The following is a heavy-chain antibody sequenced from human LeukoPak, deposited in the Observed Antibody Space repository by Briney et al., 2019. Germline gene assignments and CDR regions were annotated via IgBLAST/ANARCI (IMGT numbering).Heavy chain of an antibody. CDR1: GFTFSDYY. Sequence: TGGSLRLSCAASGFTFSDYYMSWIRQAPGKGLEWVSYISSSGSTIYYADSVKGRFTISRDNAKNSLYLQMNSLRAEDTAVYYYARSGTDYYYYYYMDVWGKGTTVTVSS. V-gene: IGHV3-11*04. CDR2: ISSSGSTI. J-gene: IGHJ6*03. CDR3: ARSGTDYYYYYYMDV. D-gene: IGHD1-1*01.